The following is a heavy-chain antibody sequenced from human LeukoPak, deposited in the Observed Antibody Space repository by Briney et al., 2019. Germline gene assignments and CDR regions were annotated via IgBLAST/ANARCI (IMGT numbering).Heavy chain of an antibody. CDR2: INHSGST. Sequence: MSSETLSLTCAVYGGSFSGCYWSWLRQPPGKGLEWIGEINHSGSTNYNPSLKSRVTISVDTSKYQFSLKLSSVTAADTAVYYCARNKRLVLRFLEGYFDYWGQGTLVTVSS. CDR1: GGSFSGCY. V-gene: IGHV4-34*01. J-gene: IGHJ4*02. CDR3: ARNKRLVLRFLEGYFDY. D-gene: IGHD3-3*01.